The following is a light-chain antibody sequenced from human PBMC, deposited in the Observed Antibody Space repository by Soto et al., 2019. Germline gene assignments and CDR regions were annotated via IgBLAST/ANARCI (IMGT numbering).Light chain of an antibody. Sequence: NFMLTQPHSVSESPGKTVTISCTRSSGSIASNYVQWYQQRPGSAPTTVIYEDNQRPSGVPDRFSGSIDSSSNSASLTISGLKTEDEDDYYCQSYDSSNLSVVFGGGTKLTVL. CDR1: SGSIASNY. CDR2: EDN. V-gene: IGLV6-57*04. CDR3: QSYDSSNLSVV. J-gene: IGLJ2*01.